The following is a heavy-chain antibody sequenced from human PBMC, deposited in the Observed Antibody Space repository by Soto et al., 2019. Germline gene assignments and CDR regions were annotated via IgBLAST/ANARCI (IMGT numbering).Heavy chain of an antibody. J-gene: IGHJ4*02. Sequence: PGESLKVSCTASGFTISNHWRTWIRQAPGKGLEWVANIKQDGSEKYYVDSVKGRFTISRDNARNSLYLQMNSLRAEDTAVYYCARVRPQYYFDYWGQGTPVTVSS. D-gene: IGHD3-10*01. CDR3: ARVRPQYYFDY. CDR2: IKQDGSEK. CDR1: GFTISNHW. V-gene: IGHV3-7*04.